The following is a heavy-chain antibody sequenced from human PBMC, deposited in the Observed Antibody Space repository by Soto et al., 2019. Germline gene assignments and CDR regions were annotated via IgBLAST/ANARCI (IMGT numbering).Heavy chain of an antibody. CDR1: GFTFSSYS. CDR2: ISSSSSYI. V-gene: IGHV3-21*01. Sequence: PGGSLRLSCAASGFTFSSYSMNWVRQAPGKGLEWVSSISSSSSYIHYADSVKGRFTISRDNAKNSLYLQMNSLRAEDTAVYYCAKAPEYYYDSSGYYPFDYWGQGTLVTVSS. CDR3: AKAPEYYYDSSGYYPFDY. J-gene: IGHJ4*02. D-gene: IGHD3-22*01.